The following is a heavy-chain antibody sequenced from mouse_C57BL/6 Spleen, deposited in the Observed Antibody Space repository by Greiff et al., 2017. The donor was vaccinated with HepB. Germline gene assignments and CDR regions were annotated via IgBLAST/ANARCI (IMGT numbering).Heavy chain of an antibody. CDR1: GYTFTSYW. Sequence: QVQLKQPGAELVKPGASVKVSCKASGYTFTSYWMHWVKQRPGQGLEWIGRIHPSDSETHYNQKFKDKATLTVDKSSSTAYMQLSSLTSEDSAVYYCARRSLDSAWFAYWGQGTLVTVSA. V-gene: IGHV1-74*01. CDR3: ARRSLDSAWFAY. J-gene: IGHJ3*01. CDR2: IHPSDSET. D-gene: IGHD6-1*01.